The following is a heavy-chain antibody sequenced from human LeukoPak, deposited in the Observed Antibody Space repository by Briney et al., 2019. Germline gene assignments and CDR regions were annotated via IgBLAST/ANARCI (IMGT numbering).Heavy chain of an antibody. D-gene: IGHD2-2*01. CDR2: ISSSSSYI. Sequence: GGSLSLSCAASGFTFSSYSMNWVRQAPGKGLEWVSSISSSSSYIYYADSVKGRFTISRDNAKNSLYLQMNSLRAEDTAVYYCARGGEGLVLVPPHFDYWGQGTLVTVSS. J-gene: IGHJ4*02. CDR3: ARGGEGLVLVPPHFDY. V-gene: IGHV3-21*01. CDR1: GFTFSSYS.